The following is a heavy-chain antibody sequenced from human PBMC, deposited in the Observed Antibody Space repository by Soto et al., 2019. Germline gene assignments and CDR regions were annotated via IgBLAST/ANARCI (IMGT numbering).Heavy chain of an antibody. J-gene: IGHJ3*01. CDR2: IGGRGNSA. D-gene: IGHD6-19*01. CDR3: VREVSGSFDX. Sequence: GGSLRLSCAASGFIFTNYAMNWVRQAPGKGLEWVSVIGGRGNSAYYADSVQGRFTISRDNSKNTLSLQMSSLTADETAIYYCVREVSGSFDXWGRGTMVTVS. V-gene: IGHV3-23*01. CDR1: GFIFTNYA.